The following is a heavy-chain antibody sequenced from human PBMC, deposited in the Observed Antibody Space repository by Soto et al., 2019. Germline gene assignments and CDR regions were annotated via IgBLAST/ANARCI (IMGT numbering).Heavy chain of an antibody. J-gene: IGHJ4*02. CDR1: GFSLTTSGVG. CDR3: AHRVLRTVFGLVTTTAIFFDF. Sequence: QITLNESGPTVVRPTETLTLTCRFSGFSLTTSGVGVGWIRQSPGKAPEWLALIYWDDDKRYRASLKSRLTITKDTSKNQVVLTVSDLDPTDTATYYCAHRVLRTVFGLVTTTAIFFDFWGPGTPVAVSS. V-gene: IGHV2-5*02. CDR2: IYWDDDK. D-gene: IGHD3-3*01.